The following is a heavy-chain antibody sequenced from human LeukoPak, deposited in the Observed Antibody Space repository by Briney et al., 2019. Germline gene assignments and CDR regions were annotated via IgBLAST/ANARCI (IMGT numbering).Heavy chain of an antibody. CDR1: GFTFSSYS. CDR3: ASAPRYCSGGSCWYYFDY. V-gene: IGHV3-21*01. J-gene: IGHJ4*02. D-gene: IGHD2-15*01. Sequence: GGSLRLSCAASGFTFSSYSMNWVRQAPGKRLEWGSSISSSSSYIYYADSVKGRFTISRDNAKNSLYLQMNSPRAEATAVYYCASAPRYCSGGSCWYYFDYWGQGTLVTVSS. CDR2: ISSSSSYI.